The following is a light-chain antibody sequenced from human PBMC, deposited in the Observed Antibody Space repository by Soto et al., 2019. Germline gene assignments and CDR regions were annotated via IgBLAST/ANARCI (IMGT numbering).Light chain of an antibody. CDR2: AAS. V-gene: IGKV1-9*01. Sequence: DIQLTQSPSFLSASVGDRVTITCRASQGISSYLAWYQQKPGKAPKLLIYAASTLESGVPSRFSGSGSGTEFTLTISSLQPEDIATYYCHQLNSYPPTFGRGTKVGIK. CDR1: QGISSY. CDR3: HQLNSYPPT. J-gene: IGKJ4*01.